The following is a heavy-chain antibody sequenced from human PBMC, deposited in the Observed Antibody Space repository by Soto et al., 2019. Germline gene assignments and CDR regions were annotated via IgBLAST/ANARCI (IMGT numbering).Heavy chain of an antibody. CDR2: ISAHNGNT. CDR1: GYAFTTYG. J-gene: IGHJ4*02. D-gene: IGHD1-1*01. CDR3: ARGRYGDY. V-gene: IGHV1-18*01. Sequence: QVHLVQSGAEVKKPGASVKVSCKGSGYAFTTYGITWVRQAPGQGLEWMGWISAHNGNTNYAQKLQGGVTVTRDPSTSTAYMELRSLRTDDTAVDYCARGRYGDYWGQGALVTVSS.